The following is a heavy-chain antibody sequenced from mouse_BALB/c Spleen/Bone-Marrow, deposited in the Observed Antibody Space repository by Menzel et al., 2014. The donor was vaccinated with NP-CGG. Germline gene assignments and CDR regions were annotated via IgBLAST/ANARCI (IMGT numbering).Heavy chain of an antibody. CDR3: TRSYYDYGGLPY. CDR2: IYPGNSDT. D-gene: IGHD2-4*01. V-gene: IGHV1-5*01. J-gene: IGHJ3*01. Sequence: VQLQQSGTVLARPGASVKMSCKASGYSFTRYWMHWVKQRPGQGLEWIGVIYPGNSDTIYNQKFKGKAKLTAVTSASTAYMELGSRTNENSAVYYCTRSYYDYGGLPYWGQGTLVTVSA. CDR1: GYSFTRYW.